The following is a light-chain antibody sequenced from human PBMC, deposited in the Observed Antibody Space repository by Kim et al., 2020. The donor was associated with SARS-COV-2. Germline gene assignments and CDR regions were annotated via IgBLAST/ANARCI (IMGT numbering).Light chain of an antibody. Sequence: TSVGYTVTATCRASPRSVCLLAWYQQKPGKAPKLQIYDVSSLETGVPSRFIGSGSGTEFTLTISSLQPDDFATYYCQQYNSYPSTFGQATKVDIK. CDR3: QQYNSYPST. V-gene: IGKV1-5*01. J-gene: IGKJ1*01. CDR2: DVS. CDR1: PRSVCL.